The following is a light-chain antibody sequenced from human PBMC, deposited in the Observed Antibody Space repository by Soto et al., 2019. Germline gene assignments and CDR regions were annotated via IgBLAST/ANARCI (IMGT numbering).Light chain of an antibody. Sequence: DILLTQTPATLSASLGDDATLTCRASQTIRRWLAWYQQKPGRAPKLLIYDASTLESGVPSRVTGSRSETEFTLPIDRLQPDDFATNFWHSRAFGQGTRLEIK. CDR1: QTIRRW. CDR2: DAS. V-gene: IGKV1-5*01. J-gene: IGKJ5*01. CDR3: HSRA.